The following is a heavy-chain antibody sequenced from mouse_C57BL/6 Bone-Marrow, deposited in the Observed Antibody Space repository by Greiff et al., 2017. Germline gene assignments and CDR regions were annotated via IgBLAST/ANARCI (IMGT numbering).Heavy chain of an antibody. J-gene: IGHJ2*01. V-gene: IGHV1-4*01. D-gene: IGHD2-1*01. CDR3: ARVYYGNYDY. CDR2: INPSSGYT. CDR1: GYTFTSYT. Sequence: VKLQQSGAELARPGASVKMSCKASGYTFTSYTMHRVKQRPGQGLEWIGYINPSSGYTKYNQKFKDKATLTADKSSSTAYMQLSSLTSEDSAVYYCARVYYGNYDYWGQGTTLTVSS.